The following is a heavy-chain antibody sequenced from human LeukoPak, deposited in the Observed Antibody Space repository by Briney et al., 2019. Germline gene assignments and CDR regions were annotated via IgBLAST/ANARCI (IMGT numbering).Heavy chain of an antibody. D-gene: IGHD6-19*01. CDR1: GGSFSGYY. Sequence: SETLSLTCAVYGGSFSGYYWSWIRQPPGKGLEWIGEINHSGSTNYNPSLKSRVTISVDTSKNQFSLKLSSVTAADTAVYYCARVRGSSGWDPYYYYMDVWGKGTTVTVSS. CDR2: INHSGST. CDR3: ARVRGSSGWDPYYYYMDV. V-gene: IGHV4-34*01. J-gene: IGHJ6*03.